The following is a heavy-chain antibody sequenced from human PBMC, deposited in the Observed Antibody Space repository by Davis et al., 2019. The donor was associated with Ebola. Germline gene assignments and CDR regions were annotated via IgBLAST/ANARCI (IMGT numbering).Heavy chain of an antibody. CDR3: ARGWDIVLLPATMAAAFDI. J-gene: IGHJ3*02. V-gene: IGHV3-30*04. Sequence: PGGSLRLSCAASGFTFSSYAMHWVRQAPGKGLEWVAVISYDGSKKYYADSVKGRFTISRDNSKNTLYLQMNSLRAEDTGVYYCARGWDIVLLPATMAAAFDIWGQGTMVTVSS. CDR1: GFTFSSYA. CDR2: ISYDGSKK. D-gene: IGHD2-2*01.